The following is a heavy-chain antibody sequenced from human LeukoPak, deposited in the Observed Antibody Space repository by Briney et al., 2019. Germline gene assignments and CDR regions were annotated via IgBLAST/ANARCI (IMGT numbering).Heavy chain of an antibody. CDR3: ARDYWGSGSGFYGSGSYYTGIDY. CDR1: GFTFSSYA. Sequence: PGRSLRLSCAASGFTFSSYAMHWVRQAPGKGLEWVAVISYDGSNKYYADSVKGRFTISRDSSKNTLYLQMNSLRAEDTAVYYCARDYWGSGSGFYGSGSYYTGIDYWGQGTLVTVSS. V-gene: IGHV3-30-3*01. D-gene: IGHD3-10*01. CDR2: ISYDGSNK. J-gene: IGHJ4*02.